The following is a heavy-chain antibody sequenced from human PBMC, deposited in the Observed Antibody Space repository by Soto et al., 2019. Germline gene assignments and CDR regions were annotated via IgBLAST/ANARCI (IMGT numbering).Heavy chain of an antibody. CDR1: GYTFTSYG. CDR2: ISAYNGNT. CDR3: ARVSGSGSYYSPFDY. D-gene: IGHD3-10*01. V-gene: IGHV1-18*01. J-gene: IGHJ4*02. Sequence: ASVKVSCKASGYTFTSYGISWVRQAPGQGLEWMGWISAYNGNTNYAQKLQGRVTMTTDTSTSTAYMELRSLRSDDTAVYYCARVSGSGSYYSPFDYWGQGTLVTVSS.